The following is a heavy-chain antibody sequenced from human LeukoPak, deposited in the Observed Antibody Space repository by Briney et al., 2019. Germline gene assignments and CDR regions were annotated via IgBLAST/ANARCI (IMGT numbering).Heavy chain of an antibody. D-gene: IGHD2-2*01. CDR3: AKAPVVVPGYFDY. Sequence: GRSLRLSCAASGFTFSSYGMHWVRQAPGKGLEWVAVISYDGSNKYYADSVKGRFTISRDNSKNTLYLQMNSLRAEDTAVYYCAKAPVVVPGYFDYWGQGTLVTVSS. J-gene: IGHJ4*02. V-gene: IGHV3-30*18. CDR1: GFTFSSYG. CDR2: ISYDGSNK.